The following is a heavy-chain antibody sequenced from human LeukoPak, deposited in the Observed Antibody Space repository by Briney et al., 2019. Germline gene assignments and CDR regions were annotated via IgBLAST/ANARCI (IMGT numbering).Heavy chain of an antibody. CDR1: GFTFSSYG. D-gene: IGHD7-27*01. J-gene: IGHJ3*02. CDR2: IWYDGSNK. CDR3: ARDWGLYAFDI. V-gene: IGHV3-33*03. Sequence: GGSLRLSCAASGFTFSSYGMHWVRQAPGKGLEWVAVIWYDGSNKYYADSVKGRFTISRDNAKHSLYLQMNSLRAEDTAVYYCARDWGLYAFDIWGQGTMVTVSS.